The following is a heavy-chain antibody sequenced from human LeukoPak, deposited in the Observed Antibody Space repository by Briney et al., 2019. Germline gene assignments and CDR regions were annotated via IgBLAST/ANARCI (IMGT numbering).Heavy chain of an antibody. D-gene: IGHD2-8*01. V-gene: IGHV1-69*06. CDR3: ARAGIPGYCTNVTCSNWLDP. J-gene: IGHJ5*02. CDR2: IIPMFGTP. CDR1: GDTFTTYA. Sequence: SVKVSCKASGDTFTTYAIIWVRQAPGQGLEWMGGIIPMFGTPNYAQRLQGRVTITADKSTKTAYMELRSLRYEDTAVYFCARAGIPGYCTNVTCSNWLDPWGQGTLVTVSS.